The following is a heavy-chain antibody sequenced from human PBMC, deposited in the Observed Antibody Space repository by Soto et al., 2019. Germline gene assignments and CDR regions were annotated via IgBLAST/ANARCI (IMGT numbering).Heavy chain of an antibody. CDR2: IYDSGTT. CDR1: GASISSGGYY. D-gene: IGHD3-10*01. J-gene: IGHJ4*02. Sequence: QVQLRESGPGLVEPSQTLSLTCAVSGASISSGGYYWSWIRQHPGRGLEWIGYIYDSGTTYYNPSLESRLTISGDTSKNQFSLKLTSVTAADTAVYFCARGGVRTTFRHWGQGTLVTVSS. V-gene: IGHV4-31*11. CDR3: ARGGVRTTFRH.